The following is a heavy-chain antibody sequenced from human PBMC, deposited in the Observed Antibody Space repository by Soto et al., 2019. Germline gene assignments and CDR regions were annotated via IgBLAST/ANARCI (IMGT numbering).Heavy chain of an antibody. J-gene: IGHJ5*02. CDR1: GDTFNIYT. V-gene: IGHV1-69*13. Sequence: VASVNVSCKSSGDTFNIYTFNWVRQAPGQGLEWMGWIFAMFGSPHNAEKFQHRLTITADDSTTTVYMELSDLRSEDTAVYYCATNGSSVVLDAWGQGTLVTVSS. D-gene: IGHD3-10*01. CDR3: ATNGSSVVLDA. CDR2: IFAMFGSP.